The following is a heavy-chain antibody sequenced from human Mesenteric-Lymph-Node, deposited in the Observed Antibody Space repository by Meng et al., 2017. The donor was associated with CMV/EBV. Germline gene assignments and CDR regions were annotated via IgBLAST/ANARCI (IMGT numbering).Heavy chain of an antibody. CDR1: GYTFTSND. CDR3: ASVEMATIYYYGMDV. D-gene: IGHD5-24*01. V-gene: IGHV1-2*02. CDR2: INPNSGGT. J-gene: IGHJ6*02. Sequence: ASVKVSCKASGYTFTSNDIHWVRQAPGQGLEWMGWINPNSGGTNYAQKFQGRVTMTRDTSISTAYMELSRLRSDDTAVYYCASVEMATIYYYGMDVWGQGTTVTVSS.